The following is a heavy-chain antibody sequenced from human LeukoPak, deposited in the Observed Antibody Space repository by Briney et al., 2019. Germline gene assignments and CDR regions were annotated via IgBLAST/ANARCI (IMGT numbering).Heavy chain of an antibody. CDR2: IYTSGST. CDR1: GGSISRSNYY. CDR3: ARSIAVAGDYYFDY. D-gene: IGHD6-19*01. J-gene: IGHJ4*02. V-gene: IGHV4-61*02. Sequence: SETLSLTCTVSGGSISRSNYYWSWIRQPAGKGLEWIGRIYTSGSTNYTPSLKSRVTMSVDTSKNQFSLKLSSVTAADTAVYYCARSIAVAGDYYFDYWGQGTLVTVSS.